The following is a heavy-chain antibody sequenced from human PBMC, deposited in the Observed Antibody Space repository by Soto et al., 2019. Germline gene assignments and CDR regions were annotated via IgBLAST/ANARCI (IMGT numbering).Heavy chain of an antibody. CDR3: ARAYASRGYYYWYAFDI. CDR1: GFTFSSYW. CDR2: IKQDGSEK. Sequence: EMQLVESGGGLVQPGGSLRLSCAASGFTFSSYWMSWVRQTPEKGLEWVANIKQDGSEKYYVDSVKGRFTISRDNSRNSLYLQMNTLRAEDTAVYYCARAYASRGYYYWYAFDIWGQGTMVTVSS. V-gene: IGHV3-7*01. D-gene: IGHD3-22*01. J-gene: IGHJ3*02.